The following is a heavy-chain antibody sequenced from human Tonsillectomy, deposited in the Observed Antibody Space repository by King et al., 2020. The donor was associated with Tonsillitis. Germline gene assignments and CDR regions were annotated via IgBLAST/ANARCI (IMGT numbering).Heavy chain of an antibody. D-gene: IGHD3-22*01. CDR2: IYYSGST. V-gene: IGHV4-39*01. CDR3: ARHNYDSSGYYYHYYFDC. J-gene: IGHJ4*02. Sequence: QLQESGPGLVKPSETLSLTCTVSGGSISSGGYYWGWIRQPPGKGLEWSGSIYYSGSTYYNPSLKSRVTISVDTSKNQFSLKLSSVTAADTAVYSCARHNYDSSGYYYHYYFDCWGQGTLVTVPS. CDR1: GGSISSGGYY.